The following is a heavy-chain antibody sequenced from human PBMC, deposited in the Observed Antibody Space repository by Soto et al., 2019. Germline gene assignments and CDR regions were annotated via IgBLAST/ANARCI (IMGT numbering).Heavy chain of an antibody. CDR1: GGSISSGGYS. CDR3: ASRPPYYYGSGSYGFDP. D-gene: IGHD3-10*01. CDR2: IYHSGST. V-gene: IGHV4-30-2*01. J-gene: IGHJ5*02. Sequence: QLQLQESGSGLVKPSQTLSLTCAVSGGSISSGGYSWSWIRQPPGKGLECIGYIYHSGSTYYNPSLKSRFTISVDRSKNQFSLKLSSVTAADTAVYYCASRPPYYYGSGSYGFDPWGQGTLVTVSS.